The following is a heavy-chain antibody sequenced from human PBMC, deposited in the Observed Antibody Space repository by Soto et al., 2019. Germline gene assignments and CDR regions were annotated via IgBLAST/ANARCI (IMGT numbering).Heavy chain of an antibody. CDR3: ATVKYYYVPGSTKTTRDNRFHP. CDR2: IIPILGIA. V-gene: IGHV1-69*02. D-gene: IGHD3-10*01. J-gene: IGHJ5*02. CDR1: GGTFSSYT. Sequence: QVQLVQSGAEVKKPGSSVKVSCKASGGTFSSYTISWVRQAPGQGLEWMGRIIPILGIANYAQKFQGRVTITADKSTSXXYXEXXRLTSEDTAGYYCATVKYYYVPGSTKTTRDNRFHPWGQGTLVTVSS.